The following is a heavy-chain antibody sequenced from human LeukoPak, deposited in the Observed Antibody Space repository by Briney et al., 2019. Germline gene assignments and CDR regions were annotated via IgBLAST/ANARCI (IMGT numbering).Heavy chain of an antibody. CDR2: IRGNGVST. J-gene: IGHJ4*02. CDR1: GFTFSNYA. V-gene: IGHV3-23*01. CDR3: AKDQPTTVTSPLDY. D-gene: IGHD4-17*01. Sequence: GGSLRLSCAASGFTFSNYAMSWVRQAPGKGLEWVSAIRGNGVSTYYADSVKGRFTISRDNSNNTLYLQMSNLRVEDTALYYCAKDQPTTVTSPLDYWAQGTLVTVST.